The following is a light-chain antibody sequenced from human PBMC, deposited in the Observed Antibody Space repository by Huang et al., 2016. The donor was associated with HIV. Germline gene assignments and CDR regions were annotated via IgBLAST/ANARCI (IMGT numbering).Light chain of an antibody. CDR3: QQYNTYPWT. CDR2: DAS. Sequence: IQMTQSPSTLSASVGDRVTITCRASQSIRSWLAWFQQKPGKAPNFLIHDASRLHSGVPSRFSGSASGTEFTLTISGLQPDDFATYYCQQYNTYPWTFGQGTKVEIK. J-gene: IGKJ1*01. CDR1: QSIRSW. V-gene: IGKV1-5*01.